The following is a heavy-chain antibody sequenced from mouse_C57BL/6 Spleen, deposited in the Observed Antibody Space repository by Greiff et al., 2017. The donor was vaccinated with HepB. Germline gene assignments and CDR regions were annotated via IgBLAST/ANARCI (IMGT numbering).Heavy chain of an antibody. CDR2: ISYDGSN. V-gene: IGHV3-6*01. CDR3: ARSGAYYSNPFAY. CDR1: GYSITSGYY. J-gene: IGHJ3*01. Sequence: EVKLQQSGPGLVKPSQSLSLTCSVTGYSITSGYYWNWIRQFPGNKLEWMGYISYDGSNNYNPSLKNRISITRDTSKNQCFLKLNSVTTEDTATYYCARSGAYYSNPFAYWGQGTLVTVSA. D-gene: IGHD2-5*01.